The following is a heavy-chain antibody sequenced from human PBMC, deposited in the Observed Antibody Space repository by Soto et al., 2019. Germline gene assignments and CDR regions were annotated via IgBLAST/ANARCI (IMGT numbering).Heavy chain of an antibody. V-gene: IGHV3-23*01. J-gene: IGHJ4*02. CDR3: ARRGSGSYYDY. Sequence: EVQLLESGGGLVQPGGSLRLSCAASGFTFSSYAMRWVRQAPGKGLEWVSAISGSGGSTYYADSVKGRFTIPRDNSKNTLYLKMTSRRAEDTAVYYCARRGSGSYYDYWGQGTLFTVSS. CDR2: ISGSGGST. D-gene: IGHD1-26*01. CDR1: GFTFSSYA.